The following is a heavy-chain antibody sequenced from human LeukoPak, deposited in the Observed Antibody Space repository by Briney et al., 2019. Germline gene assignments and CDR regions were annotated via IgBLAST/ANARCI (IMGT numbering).Heavy chain of an antibody. CDR3: ARRYYYGSGSYYTPWSYYYYMDV. J-gene: IGHJ6*03. CDR2: INHSGST. D-gene: IGHD3-10*01. V-gene: IGHV4-34*01. Sequence: PSETLSLTCAVYGGSFSGYYWSWIRQPPGKGLEWIGEINHSGSTNYNPSLKSRVTISVDTSKNQFSLKLSSVTAADTAVYYCARRYYYGSGSYYTPWSYYYYMDVWGKGTTVTISS. CDR1: GGSFSGYY.